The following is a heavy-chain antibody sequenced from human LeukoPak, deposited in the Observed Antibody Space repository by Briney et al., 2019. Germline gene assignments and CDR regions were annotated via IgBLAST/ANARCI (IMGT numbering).Heavy chain of an antibody. CDR3: ARGAPIVVVITGWFDP. Sequence: GGSLRLSCAASGFTFSSYWMHWVRQAPGKGLVWVSRINSDGSTTSYADSAKGRCTISRDNAKNTLYLQMNSLRAEDTAVYYCARGAPIVVVITGWFDPWGQGTLVTVSS. V-gene: IGHV3-74*01. CDR2: INSDGSTT. J-gene: IGHJ5*02. D-gene: IGHD3-22*01. CDR1: GFTFSSYW.